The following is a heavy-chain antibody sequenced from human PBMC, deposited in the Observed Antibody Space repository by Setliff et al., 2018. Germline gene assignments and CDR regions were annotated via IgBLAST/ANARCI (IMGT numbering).Heavy chain of an antibody. D-gene: IGHD7-27*01. V-gene: IGHV4-59*08. Sequence: SETLSLTCTVSGGSITNFYCNWIRQSPGKGLEWIGYIYSSGITNYNPSLKSRLTMSVDTSKNQFSLHLSSMTAADTAVYYCARQPPLNWAIPFDLWGQGKRVTVSS. CDR1: GGSITNFY. CDR2: IYSSGIT. J-gene: IGHJ3*01. CDR3: ARQPPLNWAIPFDL.